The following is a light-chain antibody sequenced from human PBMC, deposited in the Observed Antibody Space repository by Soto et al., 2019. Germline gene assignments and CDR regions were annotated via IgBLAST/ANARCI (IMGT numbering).Light chain of an antibody. J-gene: IGKJ4*01. CDR1: QSISSN. V-gene: IGKV3-15*01. CDR2: RTS. CDR3: QQANSFPLT. Sequence: EIVMTQSPATLSVSPGERATLSCRASQSISSNLAWYQQKPGQAPRLLMFRTSSRATGFPARFSGSGSGTEFNLTISSLQSEDFATYYCQQANSFPLTFGGGTKVEIK.